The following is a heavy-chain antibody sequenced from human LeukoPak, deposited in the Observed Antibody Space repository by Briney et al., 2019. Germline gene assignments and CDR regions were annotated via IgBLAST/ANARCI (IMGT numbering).Heavy chain of an antibody. CDR2: ISSSGSSI. D-gene: IGHD2-21*02. CDR1: GFLFSNYN. Sequence: GGSLRLSCAASGFLFSNYNMNWVRQAPGKGLEWVSSISSSGSSIYYADSVKGRFTISRDNSKNTLYLQVNSLRAEDTAVYYCTNCARAGGYCYYDYWGQGTLVTVSS. V-gene: IGHV3-21*04. J-gene: IGHJ4*02. CDR3: TNCARAGGYCYYDY.